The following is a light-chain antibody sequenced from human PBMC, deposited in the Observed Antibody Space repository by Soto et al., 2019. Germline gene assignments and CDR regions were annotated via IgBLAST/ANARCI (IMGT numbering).Light chain of an antibody. CDR1: SSNIGGNS. V-gene: IGLV1-51*01. Sequence: QSVLTQPPSVSAAPGQKVTISCSGSSSNIGGNSVSWYQQPPGTAPKLLIYDDNKRPPGIPDRFSGSKSGTSATLGITGFQTGDEADYYCGSWDSRLSDYVFGTGTKVTVX. CDR2: DDN. CDR3: GSWDSRLSDYV. J-gene: IGLJ1*01.